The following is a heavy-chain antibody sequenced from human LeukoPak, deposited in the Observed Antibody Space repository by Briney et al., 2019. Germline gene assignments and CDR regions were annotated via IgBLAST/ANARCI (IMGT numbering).Heavy chain of an antibody. Sequence: GRSLRLSCAASGFTFSSYGMHWVRQAPGKGLEWVAVISYDGSNKYYADSVKGRFTISRDNSKNTLYLQMNSLRAEDTAVYYCAKDGSGSYYTSIDYWGQGTLVTVSS. J-gene: IGHJ4*02. V-gene: IGHV3-30*18. CDR3: AKDGSGSYYTSIDY. CDR1: GFTFSSYG. CDR2: ISYDGSNK. D-gene: IGHD3-10*01.